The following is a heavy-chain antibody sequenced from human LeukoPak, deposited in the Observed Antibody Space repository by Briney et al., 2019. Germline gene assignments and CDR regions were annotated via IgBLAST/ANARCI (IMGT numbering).Heavy chain of an antibody. J-gene: IGHJ6*03. CDR2: IYCNGAT. CDR1: GGAIGNYY. Sequence: PSETLSLTCTVSGGAIGNYYWNWIRQPAGKGLEWIGRIYCNGATSYNPSLKSRVTLSLDTPSNQFSLRLTSVTAADSAIYYCARDFPILIWVGDLLSPEYYYFVDVWGKGTTVTVSS. D-gene: IGHD3-10*01. CDR3: ARDFPILIWVGDLLSPEYYYFVDV. V-gene: IGHV4-4*07.